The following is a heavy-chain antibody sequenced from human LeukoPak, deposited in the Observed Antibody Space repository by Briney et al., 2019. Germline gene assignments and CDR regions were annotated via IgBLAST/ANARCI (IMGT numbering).Heavy chain of an antibody. Sequence: SETLSLTCAVYGGSFSGYYWSWIRQPPGKGLEWIGEINHSGSTNYNPSLTSRVTISVDTSKNQFSLKLSSVTAADTAVYYCARGRLRWTNWGQGTLVTVSS. CDR2: INHSGST. CDR1: GGSFSGYY. D-gene: IGHD4-23*01. V-gene: IGHV4-34*01. J-gene: IGHJ4*02. CDR3: ARGRLRWTN.